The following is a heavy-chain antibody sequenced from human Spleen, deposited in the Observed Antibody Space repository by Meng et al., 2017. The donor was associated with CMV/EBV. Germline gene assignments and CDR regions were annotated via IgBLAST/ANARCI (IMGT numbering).Heavy chain of an antibody. CDR3: ARLYGGYDRDY. CDR1: GGHFSGYD. CDR2: INDRGST. Sequence: LTCAVYGGHFSGYDWSWIRQPPGKGLEWIGEINDRGSTTHNPSLKSRVTISVDTSKNQFSLKLSSVTAADTAVYYCARLYGGYDRDYWGQGTLVTVSS. D-gene: IGHD5-12*01. V-gene: IGHV4-34*01. J-gene: IGHJ4*02.